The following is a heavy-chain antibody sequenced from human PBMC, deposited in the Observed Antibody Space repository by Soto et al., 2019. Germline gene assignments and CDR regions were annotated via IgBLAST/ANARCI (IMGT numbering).Heavy chain of an antibody. CDR2: IYYTSGST. CDR3: ATLGYVGQWRPEVFDY. J-gene: IGHJ4*02. D-gene: IGHD6-19*01. V-gene: IGHV4-39*07. Sequence: PSETLSLTCTVSGGSISSRTYYWGWIRQPPGKGLEWIGSIYYTSGSTNYNPSLKSRVTMSVDTSKNQFSLKLSSVTAADTDVYYCATLGYVGQWRPEVFDYWGQGTLVTVS. CDR1: GGSISSRTYY.